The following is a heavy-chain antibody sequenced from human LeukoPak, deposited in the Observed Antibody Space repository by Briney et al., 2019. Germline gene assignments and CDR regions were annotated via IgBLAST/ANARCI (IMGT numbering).Heavy chain of an antibody. Sequence: KPAGSLRLSCAASGFTFSDYYMSWIRQAPGKGLEWISYISSSSSYTNYVDSVKGRFTISRDNAKNSLYLQMNSLRAEDTAVYYCVRAVSVSSYYFDCWGQGTLVTVSS. CDR2: ISSSSSYT. D-gene: IGHD5/OR15-5a*01. CDR1: GFTFSDYY. CDR3: VRAVSVSSYYFDC. V-gene: IGHV3-11*05. J-gene: IGHJ4*02.